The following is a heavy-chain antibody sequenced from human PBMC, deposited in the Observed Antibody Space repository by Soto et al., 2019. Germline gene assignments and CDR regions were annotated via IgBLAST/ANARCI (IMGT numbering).Heavy chain of an antibody. J-gene: IGHJ6*02. Sequence: SQTLSLTCVISGDSVSSNSAAWNWIRQSPSRGLEWLGRTYYRSKWYNDYAVSVKSRITINPDTSKNQFSLQLNSVTPEDTAVYYCASGNLGDNDFPSGYHYYYYYGMDVWGQGTTVTVSS. CDR1: GDSVSSNSAA. CDR2: TYYRSKWYN. D-gene: IGHD3-3*01. CDR3: ASGNLGDNDFPSGYHYYYYYGMDV. V-gene: IGHV6-1*01.